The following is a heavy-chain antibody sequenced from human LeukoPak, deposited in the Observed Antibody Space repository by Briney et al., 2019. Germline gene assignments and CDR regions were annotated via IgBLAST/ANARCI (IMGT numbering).Heavy chain of an antibody. J-gene: IGHJ4*02. Sequence: SETLSLTCAVYGGSFSGYYWSWIRQPPGKGLEWIGEINHSGSTYYNPSLKSRVTISVDTSKNQFSLKLSSVTAADTAVYYCARVVPGYCSGGSCYPDYWGQGTLVTVSS. D-gene: IGHD2-15*01. CDR1: GGSFSGYY. CDR3: ARVVPGYCSGGSCYPDY. CDR2: INHSGST. V-gene: IGHV4-34*01.